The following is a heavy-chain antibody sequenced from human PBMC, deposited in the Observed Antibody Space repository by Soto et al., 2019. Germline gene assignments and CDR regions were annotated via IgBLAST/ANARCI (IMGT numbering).Heavy chain of an antibody. CDR1: RFTFSNYA. D-gene: IGHD2-21*02. CDR2: ISYDGTTK. Sequence: GWSLRLSCAASRFTFSNYAMHWVRQAPGKGLEWVAVISYDGTTKYYADSVKGRFTISRDNSKSTLYLQMNSLRVEDSAVYYCAKLWGYGSDSAYFDYWGQGTLVTVSS. V-gene: IGHV3-30*18. CDR3: AKLWGYGSDSAYFDY. J-gene: IGHJ4*02.